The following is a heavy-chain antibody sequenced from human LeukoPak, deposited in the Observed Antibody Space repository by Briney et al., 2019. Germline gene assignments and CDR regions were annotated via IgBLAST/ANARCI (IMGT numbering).Heavy chain of an antibody. V-gene: IGHV3-7*01. CDR2: LNEDGTVK. D-gene: IGHD2-15*01. Sequence: PGESLRLSCAASGFSFTTNWMHWVRQTPGKRLEWVAELNEDGTVKYYVDSVKGRFTISRDNAKNSLYLQMNRLRAEDTGVYFCANVPRSTVSYWGRGTLVTVSS. J-gene: IGHJ4*02. CDR3: ANVPRSTVSY. CDR1: GFSFTTNW.